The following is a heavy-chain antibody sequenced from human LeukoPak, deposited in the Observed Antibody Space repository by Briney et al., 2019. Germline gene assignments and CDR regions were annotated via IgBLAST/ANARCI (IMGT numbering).Heavy chain of an antibody. V-gene: IGHV3-7*01. J-gene: IGHJ5*02. D-gene: IGHD3-10*01. Sequence: PGGSLRLSCAASGFTVSSNYMSWVRQAPGKGLEWVADIKQDGSEKYYVDSVKGRFTISRDNAKNSLYLQMNSLRAEDTAMYYCARPLMYYFGSETYYWFDPWGQGTLVTVSS. CDR2: IKQDGSEK. CDR3: ARPLMYYFGSETYYWFDP. CDR1: GFTVSSNY.